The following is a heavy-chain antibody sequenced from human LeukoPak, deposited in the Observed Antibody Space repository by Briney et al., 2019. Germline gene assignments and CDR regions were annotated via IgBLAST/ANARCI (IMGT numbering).Heavy chain of an antibody. Sequence: PGGSLRLSCAASGFTFDDYAMHWVRHAPGKGLEWVSGISWNSGSIGYADSVKGRFTISRDNAKNSLYLQMNSLRAEDTAIFYCARDRGGPGRYYYYGMDVWGQGTTVTVSS. V-gene: IGHV3-9*01. CDR1: GFTFDDYA. CDR2: ISWNSGSI. CDR3: ARDRGGPGRYYYYGMDV. J-gene: IGHJ6*02. D-gene: IGHD3-10*01.